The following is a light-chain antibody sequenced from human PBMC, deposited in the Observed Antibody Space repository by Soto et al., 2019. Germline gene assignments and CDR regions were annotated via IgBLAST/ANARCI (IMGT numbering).Light chain of an antibody. CDR2: QVT. CDR3: SSYAGRNIDV. CDR1: SSDVGAYDY. Sequence: QSALTQPPSASGSPGQSVTISCTGTSSDVGAYDYVSWYQQHPDKAPKLMIYQVTNRPSGVPDRFSGSKSGNTASLTVSGRQAEDEDDYYCSSYAGRNIDVFGSGTKLTV. V-gene: IGLV2-8*01. J-gene: IGLJ1*01.